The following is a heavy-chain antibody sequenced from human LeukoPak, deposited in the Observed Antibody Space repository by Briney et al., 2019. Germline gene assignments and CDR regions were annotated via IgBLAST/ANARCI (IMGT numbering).Heavy chain of an antibody. CDR2: IYSGGST. CDR1: GFTVSSNY. V-gene: IGHV3-53*01. CDR3: ARASRYFDWWTFDY. D-gene: IGHD3-9*01. J-gene: IGHJ4*02. Sequence: GGSLRLSCAASGFTVSSNYMSWVRQAPGKGLEWVSVIYSGGSTYYADSVKGRFTISRDNSKNTLYLQMNSLRAEDTAVYYCARASRYFDWWTFDYWGQGTLVTVSS.